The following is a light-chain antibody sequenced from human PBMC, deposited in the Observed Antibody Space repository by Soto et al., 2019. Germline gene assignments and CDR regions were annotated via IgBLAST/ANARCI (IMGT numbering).Light chain of an antibody. V-gene: IGKV2-30*02. Sequence: DVVMTQSPLSLPVTLGQPASISCRSSQSLKHSDGNTYLNWFRQRPGQSPRRLIYKVSIRDSGVPDRFSGSGSVTDFTLTISSVEAEDVGVYYCMQGTHWPPYTFGQGTKLEI. J-gene: IGKJ2*01. CDR3: MQGTHWPPYT. CDR2: KVS. CDR1: QSLKHSDGNTY.